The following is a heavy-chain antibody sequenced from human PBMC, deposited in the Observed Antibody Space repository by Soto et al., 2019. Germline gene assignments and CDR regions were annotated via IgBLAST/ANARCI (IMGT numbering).Heavy chain of an antibody. V-gene: IGHV2-5*02. CDR3: GQGSALSYEDFWRGPFES. D-gene: IGHD3-3*02. Sequence: QITLRESGPTLVNPTQTLTLTCTFSGFSLSTSGVGVGWIRQPPGKALEWLAHIYWDDDKCYSPSLKSRLTLTQDTSKNQVILTMTNLDPVEPATYYCGQGSALSYEDFWRGPFESRGQGTLVTVSS. CDR2: IYWDDDK. CDR1: GFSLSTSGVG. J-gene: IGHJ4*03.